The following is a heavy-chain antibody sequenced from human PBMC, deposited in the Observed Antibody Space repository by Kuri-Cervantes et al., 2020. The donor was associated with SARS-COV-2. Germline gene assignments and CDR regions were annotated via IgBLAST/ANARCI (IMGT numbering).Heavy chain of an antibody. CDR1: AFTFSSYA. CDR2: ISGSGGST. Sequence: GESLKISCAAAAFTFSSYAMSWVRQAPGKGLEWVSAISGSGGSTYYADSVKGRFTISRDNSKNTLYLQMNSLRAEDTAVYYCAISPPDPGIRYFDWLFIHFDYWGQGTLVTVSS. J-gene: IGHJ4*02. V-gene: IGHV3-23*01. D-gene: IGHD3-9*01. CDR3: AISPPDPGIRYFDWLFIHFDY.